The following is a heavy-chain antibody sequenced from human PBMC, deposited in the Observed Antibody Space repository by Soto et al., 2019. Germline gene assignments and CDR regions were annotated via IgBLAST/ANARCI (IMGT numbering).Heavy chain of an antibody. CDR1: GGSISSYY. J-gene: IGHJ4*02. V-gene: IGHV4-59*01. CDR2: IYYSGST. Sequence: SETLSLTCTVSGGSISSYYWSWIRQPPGKGLEWIGYIYYSGSTNYNPSLKSRVTISVDTSKNQFSLKLSSVTAADTAVYFCARVASSSWYYFDYWGQGTLVTVSS. CDR3: ARVASSSWYYFDY. D-gene: IGHD6-13*01.